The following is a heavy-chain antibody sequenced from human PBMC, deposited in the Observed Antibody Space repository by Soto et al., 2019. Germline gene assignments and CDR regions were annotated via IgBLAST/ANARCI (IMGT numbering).Heavy chain of an antibody. CDR3: ARANYGDYGIDY. D-gene: IGHD4-17*01. J-gene: IGHJ4*02. V-gene: IGHV3-48*01. CDR2: ISSSGSAI. CDR1: GFIFSSYS. Sequence: EVQLVESGGGLVQPGGSLRLSCAASGFIFSSYSMNWVRQAPGKGLEWVSYISSSGSAISYADSVKGRFTISRDNANISLYLQMNSLRAEDTAVYYCARANYGDYGIDYWGQGTLVTVSS.